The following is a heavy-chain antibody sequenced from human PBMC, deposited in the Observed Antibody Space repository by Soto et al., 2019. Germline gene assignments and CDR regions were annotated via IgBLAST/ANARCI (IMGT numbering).Heavy chain of an antibody. Sequence: SSSSYAMSWVRQAPGKGLEWVSAISGSGGSTYYADSVNGRFTISRDNSKNTLSLQMNSLRADDTAVYYCAKKMSYSSSSVDFWGQGTLVTVSS. CDR2: ISGSGGST. V-gene: IGHV3-23*01. J-gene: IGHJ4*02. CDR3: AKKMSYSSSSVDF. CDR1: SSSSYA. D-gene: IGHD6-6*01.